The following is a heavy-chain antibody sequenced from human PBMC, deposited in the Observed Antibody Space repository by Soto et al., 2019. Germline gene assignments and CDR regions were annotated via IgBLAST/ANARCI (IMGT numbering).Heavy chain of an antibody. Sequence: EVQLVESGGGLVQPGGSLRLSCAASGFTFSRYWMHWVRHAPGKGLVWVSHINSDGSSTTYADSVKGLFTIFRDSGEDTLYLPMHSLSAAGTAVYSCVRARRQAAGANYWYFELWGRGTLVTVPS. J-gene: IGHJ2*01. D-gene: IGHD6-25*01. CDR2: INSDGSST. CDR1: GFTFSRYW. V-gene: IGHV3-74*01. CDR3: VRARRQAAGANYWYFEL.